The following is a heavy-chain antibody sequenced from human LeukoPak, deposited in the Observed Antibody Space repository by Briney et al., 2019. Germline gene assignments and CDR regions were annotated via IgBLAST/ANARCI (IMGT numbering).Heavy chain of an antibody. D-gene: IGHD3-22*01. CDR3: AKDPIDVYYYDSSGYG. J-gene: IGHJ4*02. V-gene: IGHV3-53*01. CDR2: IYSGGST. CDR1: GFTVSNSY. Sequence: PGGSLRLSCAASGFTVSNSYMSWVRQAPGKGLEWVSVIYSGGSTNYADSVKGRFTISRDNSKNTLFLQMNSLRAEDTAVYYCAKDPIDVYYYDSSGYGWGQGTLVTVSS.